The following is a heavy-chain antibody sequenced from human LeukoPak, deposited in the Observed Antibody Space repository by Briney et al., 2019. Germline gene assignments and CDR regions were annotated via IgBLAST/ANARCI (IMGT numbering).Heavy chain of an antibody. D-gene: IGHD1-26*01. CDR3: ATSKGGWELLNDAFDI. J-gene: IGHJ3*02. Sequence: ASVKVSCKVSGYTLTELSMHWVRQAPGKGLEWMGGFDPEDGETIYAQKFQGRVTMTEDTSTDTAYMELSSLRSEDTAVYYCATSKGGWELLNDAFDIWGQGTMVTVSS. V-gene: IGHV1-24*01. CDR1: GYTLTELS. CDR2: FDPEDGET.